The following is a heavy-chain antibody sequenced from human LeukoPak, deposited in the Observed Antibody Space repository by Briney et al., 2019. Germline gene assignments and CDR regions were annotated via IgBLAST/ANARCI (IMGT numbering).Heavy chain of an antibody. D-gene: IGHD2-15*01. CDR3: ARRPLVVVDTPYYFDY. J-gene: IGHJ4*02. CDR2: IYYSGST. Sequence: SETLSLTCTVSGGSISSYYWSWIRQPPGKGLEWIGYIYYSGSTNYNPSLKSRVTISVDTSKNQFSLKLRSVTAADTAVYYCARRPLVVVDTPYYFDYWGQGTLVTVSS. CDR1: GGSISSYY. V-gene: IGHV4-59*12.